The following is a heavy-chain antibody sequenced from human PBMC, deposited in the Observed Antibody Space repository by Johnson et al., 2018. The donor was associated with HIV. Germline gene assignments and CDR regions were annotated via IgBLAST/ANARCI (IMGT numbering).Heavy chain of an antibody. CDR1: GFTVSSNY. Sequence: VQLVESGGGLIQPGGSLRLSCAASGFTVSSNYMSWVRQAPGKGLEWVSVIYSGGSTYYPGSVKGRFTISRENAKNSLYLQMNSLRAGDTAVYYCAERSPILRAFDIWGQGTMVTVSS. V-gene: IGHV3-53*01. J-gene: IGHJ3*02. CDR2: IYSGGST. CDR3: AERSPILRAFDI.